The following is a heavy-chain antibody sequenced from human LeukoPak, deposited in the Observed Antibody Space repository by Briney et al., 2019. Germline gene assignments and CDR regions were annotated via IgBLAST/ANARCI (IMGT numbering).Heavy chain of an antibody. J-gene: IGHJ4*02. CDR3: AAWQNRLFDY. Sequence: SETLSLTCAVYGGSFSGYYWSWIRQPPGKGLEWIGEINHSGSTNYNPSLKSRVTISVDTSKNQFSLKLSSVTAADTAVYYCAAWQNRLFDYWGQGTLVTVSS. D-gene: IGHD2/OR15-2a*01. V-gene: IGHV4-34*01. CDR2: INHSGST. CDR1: GGSFSGYY.